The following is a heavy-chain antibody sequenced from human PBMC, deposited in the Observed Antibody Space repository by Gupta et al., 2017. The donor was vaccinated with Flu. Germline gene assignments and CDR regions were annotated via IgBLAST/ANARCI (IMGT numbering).Heavy chain of an antibody. V-gene: IGHV4-39*01. J-gene: IGHJ4*02. Sequence: QLQLPESGPGLVQPSETLSLPCTVSGGSIISSNYYWSCIRQPPGKGLEYIGSVYYVGSTYYNLFLESRVTISIDTSKNQFSLKLTSVTAEDTAVYYCARSGDYFDHWGQGALVTVSS. CDR3: ARSGDYFDH. D-gene: IGHD4-17*01. CDR2: VYYVGST. CDR1: GGSIISSNYY.